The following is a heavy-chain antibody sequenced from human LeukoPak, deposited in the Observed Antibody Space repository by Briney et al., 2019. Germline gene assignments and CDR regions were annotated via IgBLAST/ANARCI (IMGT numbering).Heavy chain of an antibody. J-gene: IGHJ4*02. D-gene: IGHD3-22*01. V-gene: IGHV3-48*02. Sequence: PGGSLRLSCAASGFTFSAYSMSWVRQAPGKGLEWLSYISSSSSTIYYADPVKGRFTISRDNAKNSLFLQMNSLRDEDTAVYYCARDPTDDSSGYYWAVDYWGQGTLVTVSS. CDR1: GFTFSAYS. CDR2: ISSSSSTI. CDR3: ARDPTDDSSGYYWAVDY.